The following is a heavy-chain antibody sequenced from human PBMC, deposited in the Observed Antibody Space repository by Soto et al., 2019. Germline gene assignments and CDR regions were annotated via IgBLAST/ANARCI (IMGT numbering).Heavy chain of an antibody. D-gene: IGHD3-10*01. CDR3: ARGPGGFGDFSLDY. V-gene: IGHV4-4*07. Sequence: QVQLQESGPGLVKPSETLSLTCTVSGGSINSYYWSWIRQPAGKGLEWIGRIYSGGSTNYNPSLKSRVTMSVDTPKNQFSLKVTSVAAADTAVYYCARGPGGFGDFSLDYWGQGTLVTVAP. J-gene: IGHJ4*02. CDR1: GGSINSYY. CDR2: IYSGGST.